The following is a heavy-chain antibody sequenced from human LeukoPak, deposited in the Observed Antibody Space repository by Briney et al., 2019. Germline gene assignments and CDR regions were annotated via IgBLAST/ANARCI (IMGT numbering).Heavy chain of an antibody. D-gene: IGHD3-22*01. CDR2: ISYDGSNK. CDR1: XFTFSSSI. J-gene: IGHJ6*02. Sequence: PGGSLRLSCAASXFTFSSSIMNWVRQAPGKGLEWVAVISYDGSNKFYADSVKGRFTISRDNSKNTLYLQMSSLRAYDTAVYYCARPLSNGYFHDSGGYYPYAMDVWGQGTTVTVSS. V-gene: IGHV3-30-3*01. CDR3: ARPLSNGYFHDSGGYYPYAMDV.